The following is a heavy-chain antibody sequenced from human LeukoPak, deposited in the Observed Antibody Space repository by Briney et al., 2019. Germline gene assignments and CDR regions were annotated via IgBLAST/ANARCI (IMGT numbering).Heavy chain of an antibody. CDR2: VNRDGSET. D-gene: IGHD2-21*02. V-gene: IGHV3-7*01. J-gene: IGHJ4*02. CDR1: GFTLSNHW. Sequence: GGSLRLSCAASGFTLSNHWMTWVRQVPGRGPEWVANVNRDGSETYYLDSVKGRLTISRDNSKNSLYLQMSSLRADDTAVYYCARDATRGGDNDYWGQGTRVIVSS. CDR3: ARDATRGGDNDY.